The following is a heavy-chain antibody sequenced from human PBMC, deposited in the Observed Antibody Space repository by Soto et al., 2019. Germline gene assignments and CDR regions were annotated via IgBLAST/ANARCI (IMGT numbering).Heavy chain of an antibody. CDR3: ARDPDYYDSSGYGDYYFDY. CDR2: INAGNGNT. D-gene: IGHD3-22*01. J-gene: IGHJ4*02. Sequence: GASVKVSCKASGYTFTSYAMHWVRQAPGQRLEWMGWINAGNGNTKYSQKLQGRVTITRDTSASTAYMELSSLRSEDTAVYYCARDPDYYDSSGYGDYYFDYWDQGTLVTVSS. V-gene: IGHV1-3*01. CDR1: GYTFTSYA.